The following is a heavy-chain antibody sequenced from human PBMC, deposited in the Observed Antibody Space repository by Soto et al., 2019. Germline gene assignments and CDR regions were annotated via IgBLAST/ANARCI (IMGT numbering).Heavy chain of an antibody. Sequence: PGGSLILSWAASGFTFSSDFMHWVRQAPGKGLEWVAVISYDGSIKYYADSVKGRLTISRDNSKNTLYLQMNSLRAEDTAVYYCAKERYYYDSSGYPDYWGQGTLVTVSS. CDR1: GFTFSSDF. D-gene: IGHD3-22*01. J-gene: IGHJ4*02. CDR2: ISYDGSIK. CDR3: AKERYYYDSSGYPDY. V-gene: IGHV3-30*18.